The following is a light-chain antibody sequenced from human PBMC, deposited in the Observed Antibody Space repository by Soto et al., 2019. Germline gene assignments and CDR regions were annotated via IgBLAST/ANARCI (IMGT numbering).Light chain of an antibody. CDR1: QGISSY. CDR2: AAS. V-gene: IGKV1-8*01. CDR3: QQYYSYPWT. J-gene: IGKJ1*01. Sequence: AIRMTQSPSSFSASTVDRVTITCRASQGISSYLAWYQQKPGKAPKLLIYAASTLQSGVPSGFSGSGSGTDFTLSISCLQSEDFATYYCQQYYSYPWTFGQGTKVDI.